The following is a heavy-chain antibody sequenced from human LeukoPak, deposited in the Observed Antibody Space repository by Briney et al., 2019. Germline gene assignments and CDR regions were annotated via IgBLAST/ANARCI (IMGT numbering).Heavy chain of an antibody. Sequence: SETLSLTCTVSGGSINTYYWSWIRQPPGKGLEWIGYIYYSGSTSYNPSLKSRVTISVDTSKNQFSLKLSSVTAADTAVYYCARVPPYYYYMDVWGKGTTVTISS. CDR1: GGSINTYY. D-gene: IGHD1-1*01. CDR2: IYYSGST. J-gene: IGHJ6*03. V-gene: IGHV4-59*01. CDR3: ARVPPYYYYMDV.